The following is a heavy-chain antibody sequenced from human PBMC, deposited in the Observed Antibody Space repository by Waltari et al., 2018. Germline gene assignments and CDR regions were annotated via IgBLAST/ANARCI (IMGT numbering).Heavy chain of an antibody. CDR3: ARESGSSGYYHAFDI. V-gene: IGHV4-59*11. CDR2: IYYSGST. CDR1: GGSISSHY. Sequence: QVQLQESGPGLVKPSETLSLTCTVSGGSISSHYRSWIRQPPGKGLEGIGYIYYSGSTNYNPSLKSRVTISVDTSKNQFSLKLSSVTAADTAVYYCARESGSSGYYHAFDIWGQGTMVTVSS. D-gene: IGHD3-22*01. J-gene: IGHJ3*02.